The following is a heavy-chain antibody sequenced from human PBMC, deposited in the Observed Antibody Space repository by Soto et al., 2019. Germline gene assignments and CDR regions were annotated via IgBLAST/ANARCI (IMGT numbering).Heavy chain of an antibody. Sequence: EVHLVESGGGLVQPGGSLRLSCAASGFTFSIYWMHWVRQAPGKELVWVSRINDDGSLTSYADSVKGRFAISRDNAKNTLSLQMNSLRAEDTAVYYCVRDSYISGYYYGMDVWGQGTTVIVSS. J-gene: IGHJ6*02. CDR2: INDDGSLT. V-gene: IGHV3-74*01. CDR3: VRDSYISGYYYGMDV. D-gene: IGHD2-21*01. CDR1: GFTFSIYW.